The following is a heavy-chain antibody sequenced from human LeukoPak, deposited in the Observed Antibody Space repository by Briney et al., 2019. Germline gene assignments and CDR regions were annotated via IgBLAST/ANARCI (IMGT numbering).Heavy chain of an antibody. V-gene: IGHV3-30*03. Sequence: GGSLRLSCAASGFSFSDSGMSWVLQAPGKGLEWVAVISYDGSQKYYSDSVKGRFTIFRDNSKSTLYLQMNSLRPEDTSAYYCARDGGDYWGQGTLVTVSS. CDR1: GFSFSDSG. CDR2: ISYDGSQK. CDR3: ARDGGDY. J-gene: IGHJ4*02. D-gene: IGHD3-16*01.